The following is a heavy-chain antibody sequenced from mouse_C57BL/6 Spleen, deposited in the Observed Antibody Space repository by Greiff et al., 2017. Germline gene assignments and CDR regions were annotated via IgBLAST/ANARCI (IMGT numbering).Heavy chain of an antibody. Sequence: VQLQQSGPELVKPGASVKISCKASGYSFTGYYMNWVKQSPEKCLEWIGEINPRTGGTTSNQKFKAKATLTVDKSSSTAYMQLQSLTSEDSAVYFCARDYSGSSCYFDFWGTGTTLTVSS. V-gene: IGHV1-42*01. D-gene: IGHD1-1*01. CDR2: INPRTGGT. CDR3: ARDYSGSSCYFDF. CDR1: GYSFTGYY. J-gene: IGHJ2*01.